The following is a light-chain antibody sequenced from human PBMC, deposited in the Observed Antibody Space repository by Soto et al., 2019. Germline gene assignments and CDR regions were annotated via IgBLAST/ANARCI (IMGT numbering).Light chain of an antibody. V-gene: IGKV1-39*01. Sequence: DILMTQSPSSLSASVGYRFTVAFRASQNINTYLNWYQQKPGKAPNLLIYGASNLQSGVPSRFSGSGSGTEFTLTITNLNPEDFATFYCQQTYNTPQTFGHGTKVDIK. J-gene: IGKJ1*01. CDR3: QQTYNTPQT. CDR1: QNINTY. CDR2: GAS.